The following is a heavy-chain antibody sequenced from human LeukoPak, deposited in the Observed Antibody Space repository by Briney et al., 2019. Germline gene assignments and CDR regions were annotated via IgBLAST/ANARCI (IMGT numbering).Heavy chain of an antibody. CDR1: GFTFSSYG. CDR3: AKLVAGCSGGSCYPNDAFDI. D-gene: IGHD2-15*01. V-gene: IGHV3-30*18. Sequence: GGSLRLSCAASGFTFSSYGMHWVRQAPGKGLEWVAVISYDGSNKYNADSVKGRFTISRDNSKNTLYLQMNSLRAEDTAVYYCAKLVAGCSGGSCYPNDAFDIWGQGTMVTVSS. J-gene: IGHJ3*02. CDR2: ISYDGSNK.